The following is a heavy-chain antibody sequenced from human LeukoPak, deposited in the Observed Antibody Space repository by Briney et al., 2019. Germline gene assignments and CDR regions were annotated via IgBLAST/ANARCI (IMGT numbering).Heavy chain of an antibody. J-gene: IGHJ3*02. CDR3: AKDIELSI. V-gene: IGHV3-53*01. Sequence: GGSLRLSCAASGFTVSSTYMNWVRQAPGKGLEWVSLIGSVGHSTYYGDSVKGRFTISRDNSKNTLSLQMNSLRVEDTAMYYCAKDIELSILGLGTMVTVSS. CDR2: IGSVGHST. D-gene: IGHD5-12*01. CDR1: GFTVSSTY.